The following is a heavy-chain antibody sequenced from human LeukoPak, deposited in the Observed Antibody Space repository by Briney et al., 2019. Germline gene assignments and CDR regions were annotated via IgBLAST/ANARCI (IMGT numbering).Heavy chain of an antibody. CDR2: MNPNSGNT. Sequence: ASVKVSCKDSGYTFTSYDINWVRQATGQGLEWMGWMNPNSGNTGYAQKFQGRVTMTRNTSISTAYMELSSLRSEDTAVYYCARGQLGRGDFWGGYYHYSLDYWGQGTLVTVSS. V-gene: IGHV1-8*01. CDR3: ARGQLGRGDFWGGYYHYSLDY. CDR1: GYTFTSYD. D-gene: IGHD3-3*01. J-gene: IGHJ4*02.